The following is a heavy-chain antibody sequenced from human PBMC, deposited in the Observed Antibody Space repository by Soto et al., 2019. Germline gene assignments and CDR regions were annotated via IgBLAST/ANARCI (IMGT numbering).Heavy chain of an antibody. Sequence: QVQLVESGGGVVQPGRSLRLSCAASGFTFSSYAMHWVRQAPGKGLEWVAVISYDGSNKYYADSVKGRFTISRDNSKNTPYLQMNSLRAEDTAVYYCARPPYSGGYLDGMDVWGQGTTVTVSS. V-gene: IGHV3-30-3*01. CDR1: GFTFSSYA. D-gene: IGHD1-26*01. CDR2: ISYDGSNK. J-gene: IGHJ6*02. CDR3: ARPPYSGGYLDGMDV.